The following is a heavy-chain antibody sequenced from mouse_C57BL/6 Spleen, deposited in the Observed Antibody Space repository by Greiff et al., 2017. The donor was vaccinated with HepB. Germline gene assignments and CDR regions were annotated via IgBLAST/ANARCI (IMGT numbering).Heavy chain of an antibody. D-gene: IGHD1-1*01. Sequence: VQLQQSGTVLARPGASVKMSCKTSGYTFTSYWMHWVKQRPGQGLEWIGAIYPGNSDTSYNQKFKGKAKLTAVTSASTAYMELSSLTNEDSAVYYCTRLSYYYGSSPTSFDYWGQGTTLTVSS. V-gene: IGHV1-5*01. CDR2: IYPGNSDT. CDR3: TRLSYYYGSSPTSFDY. CDR1: GYTFTSYW. J-gene: IGHJ2*01.